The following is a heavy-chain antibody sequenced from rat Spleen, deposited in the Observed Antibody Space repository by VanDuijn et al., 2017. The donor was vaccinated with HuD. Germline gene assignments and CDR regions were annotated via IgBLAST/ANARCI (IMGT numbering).Heavy chain of an antibody. D-gene: IGHD1-1*01. CDR1: GFAFSNYY. J-gene: IGHJ3*01. CDR3: TTGYYSGDNWFAY. Sequence: EVQLVESGGGLVQSGKSLKLSCAASGFAFSNYYMAWVRQAPTKGLEWVAYISTGGGSTYYRDSVKGRFTISRDNAESTLYLQMDSLRSEDTATYYCTTGYYSGDNWFAYWGQGTLVTVSS. V-gene: IGHV5-27*01. CDR2: ISTGGGST.